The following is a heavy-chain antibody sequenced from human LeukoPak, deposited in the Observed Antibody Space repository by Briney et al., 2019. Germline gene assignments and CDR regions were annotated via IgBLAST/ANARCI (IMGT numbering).Heavy chain of an antibody. D-gene: IGHD6-19*01. J-gene: IGHJ5*02. CDR1: GFTFSSYS. CDR3: VRESRIAVAGLKWFDP. V-gene: IGHV3-33*01. Sequence: GRSLRLSCAASGFTFSSYSLHWVRQAPGKGLEWVAIIWYDGSNEYYADSVKGRFTISRDDSKNTLYLQMNSLKVEDTGVYYCVRESRIAVAGLKWFDPWGQGTLVTVSS. CDR2: IWYDGSNE.